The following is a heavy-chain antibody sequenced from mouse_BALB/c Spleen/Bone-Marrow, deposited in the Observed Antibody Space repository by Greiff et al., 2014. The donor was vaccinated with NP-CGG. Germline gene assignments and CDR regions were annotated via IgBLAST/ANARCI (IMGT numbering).Heavy chain of an antibody. Sequence: DVHLVESGGDLVKPGGSLKLSCAASGFIFSSFGMSWVRQTPDKRLEWVATITSGGSSTYYPDSLKGRFTIFRDDAKNTLYLQMSSLKSEDTAMYYCARIPYYWGQGTTLTVSS. J-gene: IGHJ2*01. V-gene: IGHV5-6*01. CDR1: GFIFSSFG. CDR2: ITSGGSST. CDR3: ARIPYY.